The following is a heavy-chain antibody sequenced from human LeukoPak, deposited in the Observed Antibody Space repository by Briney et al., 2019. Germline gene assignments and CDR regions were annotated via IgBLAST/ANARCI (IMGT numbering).Heavy chain of an antibody. CDR1: GYSISSGYY. Sequence: SSETLSLTCTVSGYSISSGYYWGWIRQPPGKGLEWIGSIYHSGSTYYNPSLKSRVTISVDTSKNQFSLKLRFVTAADTAVYYCARVRCSGGSCPYYYYYYYMDVWGKGTTVTVSS. D-gene: IGHD2-15*01. J-gene: IGHJ6*03. CDR2: IYHSGST. V-gene: IGHV4-38-2*02. CDR3: ARVRCSGGSCPYYYYYYYMDV.